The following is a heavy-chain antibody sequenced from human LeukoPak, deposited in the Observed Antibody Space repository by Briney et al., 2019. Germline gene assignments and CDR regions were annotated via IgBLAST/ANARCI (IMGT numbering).Heavy chain of an antibody. CDR2: IYYSGST. CDR1: GGSISSGGYY. V-gene: IGHV4-61*08. J-gene: IGHJ3*02. CDR3: VRQDSNLDAFDI. Sequence: PSETLSLTCTVSGGSISSGGYYWSWIRQHPGKGLEWIGYIYYSGSTNYNPSLKSRVTISVDTSKNQFSLKLSSVTAADTAVYYCVRQDSNLDAFDIWGQGTMVTVSS. D-gene: IGHD3-22*01.